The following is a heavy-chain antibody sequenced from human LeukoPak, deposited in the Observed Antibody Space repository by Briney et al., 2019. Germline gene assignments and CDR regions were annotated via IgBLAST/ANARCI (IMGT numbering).Heavy chain of an antibody. D-gene: IGHD1-26*01. CDR2: ISFDGRIP. CDR1: AFTFSNYA. Sequence: GRSLRLSCAAPAFTFSNYAMHWVRQAPGKGLEWVAVISFDGRIPYSADSVKGRFTISRDNSKSTLYLQVNSLRAEDTAVYYCARQGPEWQLLFGYFDLWGRGTLVTVSS. CDR3: ARQGPEWQLLFGYFDL. V-gene: IGHV3-30*19. J-gene: IGHJ2*01.